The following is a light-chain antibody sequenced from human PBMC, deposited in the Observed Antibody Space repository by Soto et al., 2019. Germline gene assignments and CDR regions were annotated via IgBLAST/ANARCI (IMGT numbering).Light chain of an antibody. Sequence: DIQMTQSPSTLSASVGDRVTITCRASQSISSWLAWCQQKPGKAPKLLIYKASNLESGVPSRFSGSGSGTEFTLTISSLQPDDFATYFCQQYNSYSPTFGQGTKLEIK. CDR2: KAS. J-gene: IGKJ2*01. V-gene: IGKV1-5*03. CDR3: QQYNSYSPT. CDR1: QSISSW.